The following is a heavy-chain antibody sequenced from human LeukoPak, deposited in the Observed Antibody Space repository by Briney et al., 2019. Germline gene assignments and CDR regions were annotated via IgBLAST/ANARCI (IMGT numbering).Heavy chain of an antibody. Sequence: GESLKISCKASGYNCTNYWIGWVRQMPGKGLEWMGIIYPGDSDTRYSPSFQGQVTISADKSISTAYLQWSSLKASDTAMYYCARLSRQQLAPWYWGQGTLVTVSS. CDR3: ARLSRQQLAPWY. V-gene: IGHV5-51*01. CDR1: GYNCTNYW. J-gene: IGHJ4*02. D-gene: IGHD6-13*01. CDR2: IYPGDSDT.